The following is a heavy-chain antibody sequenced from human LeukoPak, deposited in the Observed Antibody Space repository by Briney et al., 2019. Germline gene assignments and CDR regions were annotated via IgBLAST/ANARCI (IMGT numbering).Heavy chain of an antibody. CDR1: GYTFTNYA. D-gene: IGHD5-24*01. Sequence: ASVKVSCKASGYTFTNYAMHWVRQAPGQGLEWMGWITPGGGTNYPQKFQGRVAITWDTSITTTYMDLSRLTSDDTAMYYCARDRYGDGFAHLDYWGQGALVTVSS. CDR3: ARDRYGDGFAHLDY. CDR2: ITPGGGT. J-gene: IGHJ4*02. V-gene: IGHV1-2*02.